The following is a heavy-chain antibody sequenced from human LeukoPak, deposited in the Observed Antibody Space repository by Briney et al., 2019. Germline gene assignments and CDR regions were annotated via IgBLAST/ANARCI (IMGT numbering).Heavy chain of an antibody. V-gene: IGHV4-34*01. CDR2: INPRGST. Sequence: SETLSLTCAVYGGSLSDHYWSWFRQPPGKGLEWLGEINPRGSTIYNPSLKSRVTISVDTSKNQFSLNLSSVTAADTAVYYCAREPGYCSGGSCYGGWFDPWGQGTLVTVSS. CDR1: GGSLSDHY. D-gene: IGHD2-15*01. J-gene: IGHJ5*02. CDR3: AREPGYCSGGSCYGGWFDP.